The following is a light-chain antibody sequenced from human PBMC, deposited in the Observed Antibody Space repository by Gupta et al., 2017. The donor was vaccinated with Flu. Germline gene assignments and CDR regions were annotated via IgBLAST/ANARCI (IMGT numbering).Light chain of an antibody. V-gene: IGLV3-25*02. CDR3: QSADSSGTYV. CDR2: KDS. J-gene: IGLJ1*01. CDR1: ALPNQY. Sequence: SYELTQPLSVSVSPGQTARITCSGDALPNQYAYWYQQRPGQAPVLVIYKDSARPSGIPDRFSGSSSGTTVTLTISGVQAEDEADYYCQSADSSGTYVFGPWTKVTVL.